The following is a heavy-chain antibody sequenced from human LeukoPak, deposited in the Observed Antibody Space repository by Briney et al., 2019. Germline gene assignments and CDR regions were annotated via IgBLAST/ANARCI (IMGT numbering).Heavy chain of an antibody. Sequence: GGSVSLLCAASGFTDRRNDMPWVRQAPGRGLEGVSVIYTGGGTYYADSVKGRFTISRDNSKNTVYLQMNSLRAEDTAMYYCARDFHDGRYLVCLGYWGQGTLVTVSS. V-gene: IGHV3-66*01. CDR2: IYTGGGT. J-gene: IGHJ4*02. D-gene: IGHD1-1*01. CDR1: GFTDRRND. CDR3: ARDFHDGRYLVCLGY.